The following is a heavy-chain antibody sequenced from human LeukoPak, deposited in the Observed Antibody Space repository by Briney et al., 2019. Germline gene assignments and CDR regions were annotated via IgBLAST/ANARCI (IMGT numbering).Heavy chain of an antibody. V-gene: IGHV4-34*01. J-gene: IGHJ4*02. D-gene: IGHD2-15*01. CDR3: ARGGGRGAFDPYYFDY. Sequence: KSSETLSLTCAVYGGSFSGYYWSWIRQPPGKGLEWIGEINHSGSTNYNPSLKSRATISVDTSKNQFSLKLSSVTAADTAVFFCARGGGRGAFDPYYFDYWGQGTLVTVSS. CDR1: GGSFSGYY. CDR2: INHSGST.